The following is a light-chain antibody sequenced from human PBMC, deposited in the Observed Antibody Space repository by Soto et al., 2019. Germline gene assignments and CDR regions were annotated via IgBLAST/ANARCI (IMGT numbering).Light chain of an antibody. V-gene: IGKV1-27*01. Sequence: DIQMTQSQSSLSASVGDRVTITCRASQGISNYLAWYQQIPGKVPKLLISAASTLQSGVPSRFSGSGSGTDFTLTISSLQPVDVATYYCQKYTNVPAFGGGTKVEIK. CDR1: QGISNY. CDR2: AAS. CDR3: QKYTNVPA. J-gene: IGKJ4*01.